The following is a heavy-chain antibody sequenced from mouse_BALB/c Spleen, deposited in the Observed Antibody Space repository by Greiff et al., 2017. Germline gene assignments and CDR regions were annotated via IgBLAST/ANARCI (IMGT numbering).Heavy chain of an antibody. J-gene: IGHJ4*01. Sequence: DVKLVESGGGLVKPGGSLKLSCAASGFTFSSYAMSWVRQTPEKRLEWVASISSGGSTYYPDSVKGRFTISRDNARNILYLQMSSLRSEDTAMYYCARGGRGNYYAMDYWGQGTSVTVSS. CDR1: GFTFSSYA. CDR2: ISSGGST. D-gene: IGHD2-1*01. V-gene: IGHV5-6-5*01. CDR3: ARGGRGNYYAMDY.